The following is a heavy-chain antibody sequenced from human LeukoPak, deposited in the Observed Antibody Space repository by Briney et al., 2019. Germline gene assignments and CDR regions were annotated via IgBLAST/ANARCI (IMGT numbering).Heavy chain of an antibody. CDR3: APSGSGSYFDNWFDP. V-gene: IGHV3-23*01. D-gene: IGHD3-10*01. Sequence: GGSLRLSCAASGFTFSSYAMSWVRQAPGKGLEWVSAISGSGGSTYYADSVKGRFTISRDNFKNTLYLQMNSLRAEDTAVYYCAPSGSGSYFDNWFDPWGQGTLVTVSS. CDR2: ISGSGGST. J-gene: IGHJ5*02. CDR1: GFTFSSYA.